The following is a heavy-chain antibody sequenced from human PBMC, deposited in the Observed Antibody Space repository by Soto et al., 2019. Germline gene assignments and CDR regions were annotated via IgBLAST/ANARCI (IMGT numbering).Heavy chain of an antibody. V-gene: IGHV1-69*01. CDR1: GDTLSTHG. CDR2: TIPIIGTT. Sequence: QVQLVQSGAEVKKPGSSVKVSCKASGDTLSTHGISWVRQAPGQGLEWMGGTIPIIGTTDYAEKFQGSVTITADESTTTSSMELSSLRPDDTAVYYCAAGDSSDTGDHWGQGTLVTVSS. J-gene: IGHJ4*02. CDR3: AAGDSSDTGDH. D-gene: IGHD5-18*01.